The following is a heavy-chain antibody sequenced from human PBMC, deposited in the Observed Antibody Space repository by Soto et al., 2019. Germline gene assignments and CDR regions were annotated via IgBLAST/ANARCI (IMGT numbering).Heavy chain of an antibody. CDR1: GGTFSRYS. Sequence: GASVKVSCKASGGTFSRYSITWVRQAPGHGLEWIGRIIPIFGIPTYAQKFQGRVTFTADESTSTAYMELSSLRSDDTAVYYCARDLVIAVAGPYYYYGMDVWGQGTTVTVSS. CDR3: ARDLVIAVAGPYYYYGMDV. CDR2: IIPIFGIP. V-gene: IGHV1-69*13. D-gene: IGHD6-19*01. J-gene: IGHJ6*02.